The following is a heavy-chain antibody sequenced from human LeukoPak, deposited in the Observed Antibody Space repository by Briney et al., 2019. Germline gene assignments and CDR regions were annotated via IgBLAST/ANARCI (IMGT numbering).Heavy chain of an antibody. CDR3: VRDPVGNYGSETYPPS. Sequence: GGSLRLSCAASGFTVITNDMTWVRQAPGKGLEWVANVKQDGSEKYYVDSVKGRFTISRDNAKNSVYLQMNSLRAEDTAVYYCVRDPVGNYGSETYPPSWGQGTLVTVSS. D-gene: IGHD3-10*01. V-gene: IGHV3-7*01. CDR1: GFTVITND. J-gene: IGHJ4*02. CDR2: VKQDGSEK.